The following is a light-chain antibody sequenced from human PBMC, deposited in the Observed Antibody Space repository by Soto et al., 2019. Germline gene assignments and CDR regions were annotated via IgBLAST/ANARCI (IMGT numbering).Light chain of an antibody. CDR1: QSISTE. V-gene: IGKV3-15*01. CDR3: QQGHNWPLT. CDR2: SAS. Sequence: EIVMTQSPATLSVSPGERATLSCRASQSISTELAWYQQKPGQPPRLLIYSASTRATGVPARFTGSGSGSDFTLTISGLQSADFAVYYCQQGHNWPLTFGQGTRLEI. J-gene: IGKJ2*01.